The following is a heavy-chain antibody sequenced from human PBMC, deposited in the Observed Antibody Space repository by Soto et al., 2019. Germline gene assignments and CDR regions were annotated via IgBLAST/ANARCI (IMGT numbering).Heavy chain of an antibody. V-gene: IGHV4-59*01. CDR1: GGSISSYY. D-gene: IGHD5-12*01. J-gene: IGHJ3*02. CDR2: IYYSGST. Sequence: SETLSLTCTVSGGSISSYYWSWIRQPPGKGLEWIGYIYYSGSTNYNPSLKSRVTISVDTSKNQFSLKLSSVTAADTAVYYCARGISGYDWGLGAFDIWGQGTMVTVSS. CDR3: ARGISGYDWGLGAFDI.